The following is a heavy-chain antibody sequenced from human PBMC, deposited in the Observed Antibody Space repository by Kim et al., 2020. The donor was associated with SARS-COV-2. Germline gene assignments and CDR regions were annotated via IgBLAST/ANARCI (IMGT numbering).Heavy chain of an antibody. D-gene: IGHD4-4*01. Sequence: GGSLRLSCAASGFTVSSNYMSWVRQAPGKGLEWVSVIYSGGSTYYADSVKGRFTISRDNSKNTLYLQMNSLRAEDTAVYYCARDWWFVGYCNYTVYYYYYGMDVWGQGTTVTVSS. J-gene: IGHJ6*02. CDR1: GFTVSSNY. V-gene: IGHV3-66*01. CDR3: ARDWWFVGYCNYTVYYYYYGMDV. CDR2: IYSGGST.